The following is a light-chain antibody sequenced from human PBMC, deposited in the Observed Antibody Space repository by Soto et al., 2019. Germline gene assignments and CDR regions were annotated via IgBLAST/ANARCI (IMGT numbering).Light chain of an antibody. CDR2: DVS. Sequence: QSALTQPASVSGSPGQSITISCTGTSGDVGGYNYVSWYQQHPGKAPKLMIYDVSNRPSGVSNRFSGSKSGNTASLTISGRQAEDEADYYCSSYTSSSTLYVFGTGTKVTVL. J-gene: IGLJ1*01. V-gene: IGLV2-14*01. CDR3: SSYTSSSTLYV. CDR1: SGDVGGYNY.